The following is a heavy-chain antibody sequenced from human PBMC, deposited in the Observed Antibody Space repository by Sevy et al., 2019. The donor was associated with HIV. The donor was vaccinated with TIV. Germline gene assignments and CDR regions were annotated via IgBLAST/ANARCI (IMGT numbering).Heavy chain of an antibody. CDR3: ARDLPPSATTVAHFDC. CDR1: GFTLSSYG. J-gene: IGHJ4*02. V-gene: IGHV3-33*01. Sequence: GGSLRLSCAASGFTLSSYGMHWVRQAPGKGLEWVAVTRYDGSNKYYADSVKGRFTISRDNARNSLYLQMNSLRAEDTAVYYCARDLPPSATTVAHFDCWGQGTLVTVSS. CDR2: TRYDGSNK. D-gene: IGHD4-17*01.